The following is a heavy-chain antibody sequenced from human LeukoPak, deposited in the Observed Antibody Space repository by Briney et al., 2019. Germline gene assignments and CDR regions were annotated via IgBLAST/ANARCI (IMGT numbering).Heavy chain of an antibody. CDR3: AKLGFDSSGSHALFDY. D-gene: IGHD3-22*01. V-gene: IGHV3-53*05. J-gene: IGHJ4*02. Sequence: TGGSLRLSCAASEFTVNSKYMSWVRGSPGKGLEWVSLIYSGGGTYYTYSVKGRFTISRDNSKNALLLQMNSLRAEDTAVYYCAKLGFDSSGSHALFDYWGQGTQVTVSS. CDR2: IYSGGGT. CDR1: EFTVNSKY.